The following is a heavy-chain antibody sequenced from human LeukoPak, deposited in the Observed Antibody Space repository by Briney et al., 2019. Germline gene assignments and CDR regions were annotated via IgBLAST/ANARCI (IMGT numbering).Heavy chain of an antibody. Sequence: GGSLRLSCAASGFTFSSYGMSWVRQAPGKGLEWVSAISGSGGSTYYADSVKGRFTISRDNSKNTLYLQMNSLRAEDTAVYYCARDFWSGYYMWDYYYYYMDVWGKGTTVTVSS. D-gene: IGHD3-3*01. V-gene: IGHV3-23*01. CDR1: GFTFSSYG. CDR3: ARDFWSGYYMWDYYYYYMDV. J-gene: IGHJ6*03. CDR2: ISGSGGST.